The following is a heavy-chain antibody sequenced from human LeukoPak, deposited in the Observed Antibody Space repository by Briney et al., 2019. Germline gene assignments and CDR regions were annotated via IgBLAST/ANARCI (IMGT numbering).Heavy chain of an antibody. V-gene: IGHV1-2*02. Sequence: ASVKVSCKASGYTFTGYYMHWVLQAPGQGREWMGWINPNSGGTNYAQKFQGRVAMPRDKSISTAYMERSRLRSDDTAEYYCARIGGSSIFGVVIIPVRGQGTLVTVSS. CDR2: INPNSGGT. CDR3: ARIGGSSIFGVVIIPV. D-gene: IGHD3-3*01. J-gene: IGHJ4*02. CDR1: GYTFTGYY.